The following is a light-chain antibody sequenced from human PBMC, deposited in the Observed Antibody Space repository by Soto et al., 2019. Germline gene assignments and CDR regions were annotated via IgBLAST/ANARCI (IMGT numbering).Light chain of an antibody. V-gene: IGKV1-39*01. CDR3: QHSNSTPYT. CDR1: QNIKRY. CDR2: AAS. Sequence: DIQMTQSPSSLSASVGDRVTITCRASQNIKRYLNWYQQIPGKAPKLLICAASGLQSGVPPRFSGSGSGTDFTLTISSLQPEDFATYYCQHSNSTPYTFGQGPKLEIK. J-gene: IGKJ2*01.